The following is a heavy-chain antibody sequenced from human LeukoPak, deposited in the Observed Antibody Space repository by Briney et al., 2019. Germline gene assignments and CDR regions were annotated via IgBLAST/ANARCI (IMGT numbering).Heavy chain of an antibody. Sequence: GGSLRLSCAASGFTFSTFGMFWVRQAPGKGLEWVSSISSGSYIYYADAVKARFTISRDNDRNSLYLQMNSLRADDTAVHYCARLMFIAVGNWYFDLWGCGTLVTVSS. J-gene: IGHJ2*01. D-gene: IGHD6-19*01. CDR3: ARLMFIAVGNWYFDL. CDR2: ISSGSYI. V-gene: IGHV3-21*01. CDR1: GFTFSTFG.